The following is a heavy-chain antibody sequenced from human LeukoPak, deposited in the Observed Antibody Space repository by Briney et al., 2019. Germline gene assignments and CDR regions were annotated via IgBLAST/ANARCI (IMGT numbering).Heavy chain of an antibody. Sequence: GESLQISCKGSGYSFTSYWIGWVRQMPGKGLQWMGIIYPGDSDTRYSASFQGQVTMSADKSRNTAYIQWSSLKASDTATYYCAREGGRFFDSWGQGTLVTVSS. J-gene: IGHJ5*01. CDR3: AREGGRFFDS. V-gene: IGHV5-51*01. CDR2: IYPGDSDT. CDR1: GYSFTSYW. D-gene: IGHD3-16*01.